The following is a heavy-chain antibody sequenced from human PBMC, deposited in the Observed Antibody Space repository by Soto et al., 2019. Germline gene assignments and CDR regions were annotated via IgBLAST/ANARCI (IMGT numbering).Heavy chain of an antibody. D-gene: IGHD1-1*01. V-gene: IGHV1-18*01. CDR2: ISAHNGNT. Sequence: QVHLVQSGAEVKKPGASVKVSCKGSGYIFTTYGITWVRQAPGQGLEWMGWISAHNGNTNYAQKLQGRVTVPRDTSTSKASRELRNLRSDDTAVYYCARGRYGDYWGQGALVTVSS. CDR3: ARGRYGDY. J-gene: IGHJ4*02. CDR1: GYIFTTYG.